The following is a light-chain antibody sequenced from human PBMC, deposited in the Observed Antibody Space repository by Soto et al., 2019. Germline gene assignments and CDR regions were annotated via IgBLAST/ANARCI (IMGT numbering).Light chain of an antibody. CDR2: DAS. J-gene: IGKJ4*01. CDR3: PHRSNWPPLT. V-gene: IGKV3-11*01. CDR1: QSVSNSY. Sequence: EIFLTQSAGTVSLSTVEKATLSWRAIQSVSNSYLAWYQQKPGQAPRLLIYDASNRATGIPARFSGSGSVTHVNLTIRSLAPDASALYYRPHRSNWPPLTFVGGPKVDIK.